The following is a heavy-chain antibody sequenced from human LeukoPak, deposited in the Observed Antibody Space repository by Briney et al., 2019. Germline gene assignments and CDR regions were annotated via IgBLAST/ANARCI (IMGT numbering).Heavy chain of an antibody. D-gene: IGHD3-22*01. CDR2: MNPNSGNT. CDR3: ARVSQTPAYYYTSGYYYHGY. V-gene: IGHV1-8*02. J-gene: IGHJ4*02. Sequence: GSSVKVSCKASGGTFSSYAINWVRQATGHGLEWMGWMNPNSGNTGFAQKFQGRVTMTRDTSINTAYMELSNLRSEDTAVYYCARVSQTPAYYYTSGYYYHGYWGQGTRVTASS. CDR1: GGTFSSYA.